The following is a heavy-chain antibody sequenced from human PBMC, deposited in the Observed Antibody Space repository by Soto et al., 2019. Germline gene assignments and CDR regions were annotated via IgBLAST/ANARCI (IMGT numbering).Heavy chain of an antibody. J-gene: IGHJ4*02. D-gene: IGHD6-13*01. Sequence: QVQLQESGPGLVKPSGTLSLTCAVSGGSISSSNWWSWVRQPPGKGLEWIGEIYHSGSTNYNPSLKSRATISVDKSTNQFSLKLSSVTAADTAVYYCARAAMGGSSWPFDYWGQGTLVTVSS. CDR1: GGSISSSNW. V-gene: IGHV4-4*02. CDR3: ARAAMGGSSWPFDY. CDR2: IYHSGST.